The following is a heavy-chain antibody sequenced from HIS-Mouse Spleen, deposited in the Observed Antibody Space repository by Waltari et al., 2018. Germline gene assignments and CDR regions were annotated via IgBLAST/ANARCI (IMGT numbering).Heavy chain of an antibody. Sequence: QLPLQESGPGLVKPSEALTLTCTVSVGSISSSSYYWGWIRQPPGKGLEWIGSIYYSGSTYYNPSLKSRVTISVDTSKNQFSLKLSSVTAADTAVYYCARDRELYFDYWGQGTLVTVSS. CDR1: VGSISSSSYY. V-gene: IGHV4-39*07. CDR3: ARDRELYFDY. CDR2: IYYSGST. J-gene: IGHJ4*02. D-gene: IGHD1-26*01.